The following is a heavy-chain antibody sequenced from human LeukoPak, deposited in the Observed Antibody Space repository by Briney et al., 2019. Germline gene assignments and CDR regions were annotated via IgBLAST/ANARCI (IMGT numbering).Heavy chain of an antibody. Sequence: GGSLRLSCAASGFTFSSYAMHLVRQAPAKGLDCFGRIKSKTNGGTTDYAAPVKGRFTISRDDSKNMLYLQMNSLKTEDTAIYYCTTEAGYSSSWYASWGQGTLVTVSS. CDR3: TTEAGYSSSWYAS. D-gene: IGHD6-13*01. J-gene: IGHJ5*01. CDR2: IKSKTNGGTT. CDR1: GFTFSSYA. V-gene: IGHV3-15*01.